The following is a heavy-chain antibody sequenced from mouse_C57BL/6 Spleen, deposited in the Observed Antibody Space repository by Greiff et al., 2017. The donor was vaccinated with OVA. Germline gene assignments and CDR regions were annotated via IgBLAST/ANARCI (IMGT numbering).Heavy chain of an antibody. V-gene: IGHV1-82*01. CDR2: IYPGDGAT. CDR3: ARGARGHYARDY. Sequence: VMLVESGPELVKPGASVKISCKASGYAFISSWVNWVKQRPGKGLEWIGRIYPGDGATNYNGKFKGKATLTAGKSSSTAYMQLSSLTSEDSAVYFCARGARGHYARDYWGQGTSVTVSS. CDR1: GYAFISSW. J-gene: IGHJ4*01. D-gene: IGHD3-3*01.